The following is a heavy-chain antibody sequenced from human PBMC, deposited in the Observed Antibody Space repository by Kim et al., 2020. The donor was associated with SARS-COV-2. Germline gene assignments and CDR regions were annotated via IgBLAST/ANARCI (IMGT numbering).Heavy chain of an antibody. CDR2: ISGSGGST. D-gene: IGHD2-15*01. CDR3: AKVGGKGYCSGGSCYRSHYFDY. V-gene: IGHV3-23*01. CDR1: GFTFSSYA. Sequence: GGSLRLSCAASGFTFSSYAMSWVRQAPGKGLEWVSAISGSGGSTYYADSVKGRFTISRDNSKNTLYLQMNSLRAEDTAVYYCAKVGGKGYCSGGSCYRSHYFDYWGQGTLVTVSS. J-gene: IGHJ4*02.